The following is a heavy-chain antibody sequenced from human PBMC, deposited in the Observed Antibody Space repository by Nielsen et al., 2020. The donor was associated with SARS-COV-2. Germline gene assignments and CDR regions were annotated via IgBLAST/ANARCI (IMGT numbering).Heavy chain of an antibody. V-gene: IGHV3-23*01. J-gene: IGHJ3*02. CDR2: ISGSGGST. D-gene: IGHD3-16*02. CDR3: ARHGEYNWNPRDIMITFGGVIVSDAFDI. Sequence: WIRQPPGKGLEWVSAISGSGGSTYYADSVKGRFTISRDNSKNTLYLQMNSLRAEDTAVYYCARHGEYNWNPRDIMITFGGVIVSDAFDIWGQGTMVTVSS.